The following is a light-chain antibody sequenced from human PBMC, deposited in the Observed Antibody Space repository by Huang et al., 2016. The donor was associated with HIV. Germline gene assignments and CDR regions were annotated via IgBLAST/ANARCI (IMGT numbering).Light chain of an antibody. CDR3: QQRSNWPPFT. CDR1: QSVSNY. Sequence: EIVLTQSPATLSLSPGERATLSCRASQSVSNYLAWYQQKTGQSPRLLIYDASKRATDIPARFSGSGSGTDFTLTISSLEPEDFGFYYCQQRSNWPPFTFGQGTKLEI. J-gene: IGKJ2*01. V-gene: IGKV3-11*01. CDR2: DAS.